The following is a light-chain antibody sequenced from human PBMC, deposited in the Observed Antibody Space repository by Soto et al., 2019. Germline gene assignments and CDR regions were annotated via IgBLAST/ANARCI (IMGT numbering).Light chain of an antibody. V-gene: IGKV1-5*01. CDR2: AAS. Sequence: DIQMTQCPSTLSASVRDRVTITCRASQSISSWLAWNQQKQGKAPKLLIYAASSLESGVPSRFSGSGSGTEFTLTISSLLSDDFGTYYCQQYNSYSWTFGQGTKVDIK. J-gene: IGKJ1*01. CDR1: QSISSW. CDR3: QQYNSYSWT.